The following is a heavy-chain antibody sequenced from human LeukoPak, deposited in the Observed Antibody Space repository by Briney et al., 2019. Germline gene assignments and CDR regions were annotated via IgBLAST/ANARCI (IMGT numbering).Heavy chain of an antibody. J-gene: IGHJ3*02. D-gene: IGHD3-3*01. CDR2: INPNSGGT. Sequence: GASVKVSCKASGYTFTGYYMHWVRQAPGQGLEWMGWINPNSGGTNYAQKFQGRVTMTRDTSISTAYMELSRLRSDDTAVYYCARDLNFWSGYPKGAFDIWGQGTMVTASS. CDR3: ARDLNFWSGYPKGAFDI. V-gene: IGHV1-2*02. CDR1: GYTFTGYY.